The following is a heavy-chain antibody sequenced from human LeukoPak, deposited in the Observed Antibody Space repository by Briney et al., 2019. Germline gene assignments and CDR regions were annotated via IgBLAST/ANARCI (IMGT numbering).Heavy chain of an antibody. CDR2: IYSSVTS. CDR3: ASGGVATSPRWDHNWFDP. V-gene: IGHV4-59*08. J-gene: IGHJ5*02. CDR1: GASITSYY. D-gene: IGHD5-12*01. Sequence: SETLSLTCAASGASITSYYWSWIRQPPGKGLEWIGYIYSSVTSKYNPSLKSRVTISLDTSKNQVSMKLTSVTAADTAVYYCASGGVATSPRWDHNWFDPWGQGTLVTVSS.